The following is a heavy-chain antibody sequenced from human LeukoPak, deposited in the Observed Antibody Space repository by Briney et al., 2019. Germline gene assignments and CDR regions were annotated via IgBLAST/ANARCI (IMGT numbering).Heavy chain of an antibody. D-gene: IGHD5-24*01. Sequence: SQTLFLTCTVSGGSLTIGSYYWTWIRHYPGKGLEWIGYIHPSGITDYNPSLKSRVTMSLAMSQNQFSLKLTSVTAADTAIYHCARGQDAFKTGYWGQGTLVTVSS. J-gene: IGHJ4*02. V-gene: IGHV4-31*03. CDR3: ARGQDAFKTGY. CDR2: IHPSGIT. CDR1: GGSLTIGSYY.